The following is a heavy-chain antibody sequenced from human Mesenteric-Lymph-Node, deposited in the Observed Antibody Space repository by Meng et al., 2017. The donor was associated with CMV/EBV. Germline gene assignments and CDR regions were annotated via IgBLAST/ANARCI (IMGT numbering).Heavy chain of an antibody. CDR3: AKDTYSNSFYAFDI. D-gene: IGHD6-13*01. J-gene: IGHJ3*02. V-gene: IGHV3-74*01. CDR2: INGDGSGA. Sequence: GGSLRLSCVASGFTFSSSWMHWVRQAPGGRLVWVSRINGDGSGAIYADAVKGRFTTSRDNGKNAVYLQMNRLRAEDTALYYCAKDTYSNSFYAFDIWGQGTMVTVSS. CDR1: GFTFSSSW.